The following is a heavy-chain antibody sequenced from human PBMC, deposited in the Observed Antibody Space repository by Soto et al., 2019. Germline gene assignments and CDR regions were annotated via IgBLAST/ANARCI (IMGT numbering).Heavy chain of an antibody. J-gene: IGHJ4*02. CDR1: GFIFNSFV. CDR2: ISSDGNKI. Sequence: GGSLRLSCAASGFIFNSFVLHWVRQAPGKGLEWVSLISSDGNKIYYADSVKGRFTISRDDADNSLYLQMNSLRVEDTAVYYCARDRLARGIPVAGRIDYWGQGALVTVSS. CDR3: ARDRLARGIPVAGRIDY. V-gene: IGHV3-30-3*01. D-gene: IGHD6-19*01.